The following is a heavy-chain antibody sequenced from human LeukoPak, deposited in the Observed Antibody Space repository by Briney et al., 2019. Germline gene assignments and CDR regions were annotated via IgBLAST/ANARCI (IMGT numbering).Heavy chain of an antibody. J-gene: IGHJ4*02. CDR1: GWTFSSYN. CDR2: ISTTSNYI. Sequence: PGGSLRLSCAGTGWTFSSYNMNWVRQAPGRGLEWVSSISTTSNYIYYADSVKGRFTISRDNAKNSLYLQMNSLRAEDTAVYYCARVHSGSPHWGQGTLVTVSS. D-gene: IGHD1-26*01. V-gene: IGHV3-21*01. CDR3: ARVHSGSPH.